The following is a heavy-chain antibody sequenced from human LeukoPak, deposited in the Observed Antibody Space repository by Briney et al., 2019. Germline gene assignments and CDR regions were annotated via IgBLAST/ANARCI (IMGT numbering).Heavy chain of an antibody. J-gene: IGHJ4*02. V-gene: IGHV4-39*01. CDR3: ARTSGSYHNPTYFDY. CDR1: GGSISSSSYY. CDR2: IYYSGST. Sequence: NPSETLSLTCTVSGGSISSSSYYWGWIRQPPGKGLEWIGGIYYSGSTYYNPSLKSRVTISVDTSKNQFSLKLSSVTAADTAVYYCARTSGSYHNPTYFDYWGQGTLVTVSS. D-gene: IGHD3-10*01.